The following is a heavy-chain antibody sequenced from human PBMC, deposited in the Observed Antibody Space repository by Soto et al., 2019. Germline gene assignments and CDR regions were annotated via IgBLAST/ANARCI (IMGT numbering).Heavy chain of an antibody. CDR2: INPSGGTT. D-gene: IGHD2-21*01. Sequence: ASEKGSWKAPGSTFTNYHIHWVRQAPEDGLEWMGRINPSGGTTIYAQKFHGRVTMTRDTSTSTVYMELSSLRSEDTAVYYCAREVLIDLNYFDYWGQ. CDR3: AREVLIDLNYFDY. J-gene: IGHJ4*01. CDR1: GSTFTNYH. V-gene: IGHV1-46*01.